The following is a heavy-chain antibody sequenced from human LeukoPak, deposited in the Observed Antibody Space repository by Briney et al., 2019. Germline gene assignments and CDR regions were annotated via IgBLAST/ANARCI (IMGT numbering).Heavy chain of an antibody. J-gene: IGHJ4*02. CDR2: INHSGST. V-gene: IGHV4-34*01. CDR3: PRGLDDYIWGSYRYTRTIPFDY. CDR1: GGSFSGYY. D-gene: IGHD3-16*02. Sequence: PSETLSLTCAVYGGSFSGYYWSWIRQPPGKGLEWIGEINHSGSTNYNPSLKSRVTISVDTSKNQFSLKLSSVTAADTAVYYCPRGLDDYIWGSYRYTRTIPFDYWGQGTLVTVSS.